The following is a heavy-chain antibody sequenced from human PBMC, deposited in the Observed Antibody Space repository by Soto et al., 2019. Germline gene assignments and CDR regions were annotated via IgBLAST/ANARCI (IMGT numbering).Heavy chain of an antibody. Sequence: EVQLVQSGAEVRKPGESLKISCKASGYSFSDYYIGWVRQMSGKGLEWMGIIYPEDSDTTYSPSFQGQVTMSADRSLSTAYLQWTSLRASDTAMYYCARPPTIHDSGSSTFYWHFDLWGRGTLVTVSS. D-gene: IGHD3-10*01. J-gene: IGHJ2*01. CDR1: GYSFSDYY. V-gene: IGHV5-51*01. CDR3: ARPPTIHDSGSSTFYWHFDL. CDR2: IYPEDSDT.